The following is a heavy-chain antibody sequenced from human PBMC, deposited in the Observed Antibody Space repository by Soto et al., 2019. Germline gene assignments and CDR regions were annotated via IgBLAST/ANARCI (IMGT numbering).Heavy chain of an antibody. D-gene: IGHD5-18*01. Sequence: SETLSLTCSVSGGSVSNKTYYWSWIRQPPGKRLEWIGYVYYSGTTNYNPSLKSRVTISVDTSKNQFSLKLSSVTAEDTAVYYCARGYGSGDVDVWGQGTTVTVSS. J-gene: IGHJ6*02. CDR2: VYYSGTT. CDR1: GGSVSNKTYY. CDR3: ARGYGSGDVDV. V-gene: IGHV4-61*01.